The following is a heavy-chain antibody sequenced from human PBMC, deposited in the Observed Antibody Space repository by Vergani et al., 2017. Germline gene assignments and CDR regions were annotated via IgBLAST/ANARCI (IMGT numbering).Heavy chain of an antibody. Sequence: QLQLQESDPGLVKPSETLSLTCTVSGGSIRSTFYYWGWLRQPPGKGLEWIGTIYYSGSTYYNPSLKSRVTISVDTSKNQFSLKLNSVTAADTAVYYCARHKEQLVPGNYYYYYYMDVWGKGTTVTVSS. V-gene: IGHV4-39*01. D-gene: IGHD6-13*01. CDR3: ARHKEQLVPGNYYYYYYMDV. CDR1: GGSIRSTFYY. J-gene: IGHJ6*03. CDR2: IYYSGST.